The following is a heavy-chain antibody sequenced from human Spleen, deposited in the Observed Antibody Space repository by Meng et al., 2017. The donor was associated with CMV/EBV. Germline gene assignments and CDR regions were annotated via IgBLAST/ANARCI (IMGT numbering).Heavy chain of an antibody. CDR3: ARVNGGGTAAVYYFDY. D-gene: IGHD2-2*01. J-gene: IGHJ4*02. Sequence: GGSLRLSCAASGFTFRTYALHWVRQTPGKGLEWVAVISFDGRKTYFADSVKGRFTISRDNSNNMLYLQMNGLRPEDTAVYYCARVNGGGTAAVYYFDYWGQGTLVTVSS. V-gene: IGHV3-30*04. CDR1: GFTFRTYA. CDR2: ISFDGRKT.